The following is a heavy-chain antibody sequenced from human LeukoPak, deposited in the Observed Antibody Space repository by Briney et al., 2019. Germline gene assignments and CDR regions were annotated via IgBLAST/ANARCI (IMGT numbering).Heavy chain of an antibody. V-gene: IGHV4-38-2*02. CDR3: ARLVVSSWYHEVLLGRDY. J-gene: IGHJ4*02. CDR2: IYRSGST. CDR1: GYSISSGYY. Sequence: SETLSLTCTVSGYSISSGYYWGWIRQPPGKGLEWIGSIYRSGSTYYNPSLKSRVTISVDTSKNQFSLKLSSVTAADTAVYYCARLVVSSWYHEVLLGRDYWGQGTLVTVSS. D-gene: IGHD6-13*01.